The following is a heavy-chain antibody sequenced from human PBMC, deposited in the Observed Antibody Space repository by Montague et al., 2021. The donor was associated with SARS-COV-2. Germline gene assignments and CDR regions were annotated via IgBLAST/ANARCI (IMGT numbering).Heavy chain of an antibody. J-gene: IGHJ3*02. Sequence: SETLSLTCTVSGGSISSYYWSWIRQPPGKGLEWIGYIYYSGSTNYNPSLKSRVTISVDTSKNQFSLKLSSVTAADTAVYYCARLSHNMHEAAFDIWGQGTMVTVSS. CDR2: IYYSGST. V-gene: IGHV4-59*08. D-gene: IGHD2-2*01. CDR3: ARLSHNMHEAAFDI. CDR1: GGSISSYY.